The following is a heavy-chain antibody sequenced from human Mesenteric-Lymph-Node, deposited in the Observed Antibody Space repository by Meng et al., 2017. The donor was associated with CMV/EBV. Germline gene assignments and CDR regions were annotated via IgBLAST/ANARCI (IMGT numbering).Heavy chain of an antibody. V-gene: IGHV1-46*01. CDR2: FNPSSESM. CDR1: FTTYY. D-gene: IGHD2-2*01. CDR3: ARGDLRYCSSTSCYGFFDY. J-gene: IGHJ4*02. Sequence: FTTYYVHWVRQAPGQGLERMGVFNPSSESMGYAPEFKGRVAMTRDTSTSTAYMELRSLRSDDTAVYYCARGDLRYCSSTSCYGFFDYWGQGTLVTVSS.